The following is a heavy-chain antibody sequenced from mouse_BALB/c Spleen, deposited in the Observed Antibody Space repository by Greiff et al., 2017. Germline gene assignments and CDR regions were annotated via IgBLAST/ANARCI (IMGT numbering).Heavy chain of an antibody. Sequence: QVQLKESGPGLVQPSQSLSITCTVSGFSLTSYGVHWVRQSPGKGLEWLGVIWSGGSTDYNAAFISRLSISKDNSKSQVFFKMNSLQANDTAIYYCARNFDGYYPYFDVWGAGTTVTVSS. CDR3: ARNFDGYYPYFDV. V-gene: IGHV2-2*02. J-gene: IGHJ1*01. CDR2: IWSGGST. CDR1: GFSLTSYG. D-gene: IGHD2-3*01.